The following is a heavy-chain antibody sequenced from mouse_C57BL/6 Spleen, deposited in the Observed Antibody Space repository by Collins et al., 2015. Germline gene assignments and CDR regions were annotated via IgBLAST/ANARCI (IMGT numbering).Heavy chain of an antibody. D-gene: IGHD2-14*01. CDR1: GYTFTSYY. CDR3: ANYYRYEDYYAMDY. CDR2: IYPGDGST. J-gene: IGHJ4*01. V-gene: IGHV1S56*01. Sequence: VQLQQSGPELVKPGASVKMSCKASGYTFTSYYIHWVKQRPGQGLEWIGWIYPGDGSTKYNEKFKGKTTLTADKSSSTAYMLLSSLTSEDSAIYFCANYYRYEDYYAMDYWGQGTSVTVSS.